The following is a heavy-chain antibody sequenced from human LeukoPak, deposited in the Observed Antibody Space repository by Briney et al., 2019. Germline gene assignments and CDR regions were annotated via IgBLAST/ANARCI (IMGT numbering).Heavy chain of an antibody. CDR1: GFTFSSYN. CDR2: ISYDGSNQ. V-gene: IGHV3-30*14. Sequence: GGSLRLSCAASGFTFSSYNMHWVRQAPGKGLEWVALISYDGSNQLYADSVKGRFTISRDNSKNTLYLHMNNLRAEDTAVYYCARDRAPPSSWYFDYWGQGTLVTVSS. D-gene: IGHD6-13*01. J-gene: IGHJ4*02. CDR3: ARDRAPPSSWYFDY.